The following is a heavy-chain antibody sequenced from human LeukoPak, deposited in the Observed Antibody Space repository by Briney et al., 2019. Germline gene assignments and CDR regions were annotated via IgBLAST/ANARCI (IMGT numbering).Heavy chain of an antibody. V-gene: IGHV1-2*06. CDR2: INPNSGGT. J-gene: IGHJ4*02. CDR1: GYTFTGYY. CDR3: AGAWVYYGSGSYYND. D-gene: IGHD3-10*01. Sequence: ASVKVSCKASGYTFTGYYMHWVRQAPGQGREWMGRINPNSGGTNYAQKFQGRVTMTRDTSISTAYMELSRLRSDDTAVYYCAGAWVYYGSGSYYNDWGQGTLVTVSS.